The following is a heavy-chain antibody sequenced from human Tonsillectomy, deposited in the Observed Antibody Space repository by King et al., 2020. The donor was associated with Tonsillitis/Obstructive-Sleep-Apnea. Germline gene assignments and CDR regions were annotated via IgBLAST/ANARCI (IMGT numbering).Heavy chain of an antibody. CDR2: IYSGGTT. CDR3: AREDCGGDCGFDF. CDR1: GFTVSSNY. J-gene: IGHJ4*02. V-gene: IGHV3-53*01. Sequence: VQLVESGGGLIQPGGSLRLSCAASGFTVSSNYMSWVRQAPGKGLEWVSVIYSGGTTYYADSVKGRFTISRDNSKNTLYLQMNSLRAEDTAVYYFAREDCGGDCGFDFWGQGTLFTVSS. D-gene: IGHD2-21*02.